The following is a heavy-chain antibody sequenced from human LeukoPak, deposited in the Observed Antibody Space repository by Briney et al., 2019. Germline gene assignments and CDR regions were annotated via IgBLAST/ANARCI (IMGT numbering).Heavy chain of an antibody. CDR1: GGTFSSYA. CDR2: IIPILDIT. CDR3: ARVTYYYGSGRQDEFDY. Sequence: ASVKVSCKASGGTFSSYAINWVRQAPGQGLEWMGRIIPILDITNYAQNFQGRLTVTTDTSTSTAYMELTSLTSDDTAIYFCARVTYYYGSGRQDEFDYWGQGTLVTVSS. V-gene: IGHV1-69*04. D-gene: IGHD3-10*01. J-gene: IGHJ4*02.